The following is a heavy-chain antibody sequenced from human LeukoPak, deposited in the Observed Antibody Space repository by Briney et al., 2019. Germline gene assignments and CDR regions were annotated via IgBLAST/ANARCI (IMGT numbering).Heavy chain of an antibody. Sequence: PSETLSLTCTVSGGSISSSSYYWSWIRQPPGKALEWIAYIYYDGSTNYNPSLRSRVTISVDMSKNQFSLKLNSVTAADTAVYYCARSHGSGSYYNLNDYWGQGTLVTVSS. V-gene: IGHV4-61*01. J-gene: IGHJ4*02. CDR3: ARSHGSGSYYNLNDY. CDR2: IYYDGST. D-gene: IGHD3-10*01. CDR1: GGSISSSSYY.